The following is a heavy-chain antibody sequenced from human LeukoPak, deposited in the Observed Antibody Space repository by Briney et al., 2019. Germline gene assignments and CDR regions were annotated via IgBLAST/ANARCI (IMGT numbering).Heavy chain of an antibody. Sequence: SETLSLTCTVSGGSISSYYWSWIRQPPGKGLEWIGYIYYSGSTNYNPSLKSRVTISVDTSKNQFSLKLSSVTAADTAVYYCARDSGYGDYGWGQGTLVTVSS. CDR3: ARDSGYGDYG. V-gene: IGHV4-59*01. J-gene: IGHJ1*01. D-gene: IGHD4-17*01. CDR1: GGSISSYY. CDR2: IYYSGST.